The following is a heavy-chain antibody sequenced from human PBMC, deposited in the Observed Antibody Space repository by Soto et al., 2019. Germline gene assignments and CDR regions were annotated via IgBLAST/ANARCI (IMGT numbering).Heavy chain of an antibody. V-gene: IGHV3-30-3*01. CDR2: ILHDGNNK. J-gene: IGHJ4*02. Sequence: QVQLVESGGGVVQPGRSLRLSCAASGFTISNYIMHWVRQAPGKGLEWVAMILHDGNNKYYADSVKGRFTISRDNSKNTLYLQMNSLRTEDTAMYYCARDDEDGSYCDLGYWGREPWSPSPQ. CDR3: ARDDEDGSYCDLGY. D-gene: IGHD3-10*01. CDR1: GFTISNYI.